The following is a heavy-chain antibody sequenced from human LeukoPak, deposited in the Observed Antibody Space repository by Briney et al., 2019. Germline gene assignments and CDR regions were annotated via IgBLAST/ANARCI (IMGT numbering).Heavy chain of an antibody. D-gene: IGHD3-10*01. CDR1: GYSISSGYY. V-gene: IGHV4-38-2*02. CDR3: ARRSETPNRLDP. Sequence: SETLSLTCTVPGYSISSGYYWGWIRQPPGKGLEWIGSIYHSGSTYYNPSLKSRVTMSVDRSKNQFSLQLSFVTAADMAVYYCARRSETPNRLDPWGPGTLVTVSS. CDR2: IYHSGST. J-gene: IGHJ5*02.